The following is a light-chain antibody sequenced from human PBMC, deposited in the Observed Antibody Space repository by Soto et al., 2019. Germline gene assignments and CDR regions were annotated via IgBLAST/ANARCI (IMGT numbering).Light chain of an antibody. CDR2: DTY. J-gene: IGKJ1*01. CDR3: QQRNTWPWT. V-gene: IGKV3-11*01. Sequence: EIVLTQSPATLSLSPGQRATLSCRASQSVSGDLAWFQQKPGQAPRLLIYDTYNGATGLPARFSGSGSGTDFTLTISSLKPEDFAVYYCQQRNTWPWTFGQGTKVEIK. CDR1: QSVSGD.